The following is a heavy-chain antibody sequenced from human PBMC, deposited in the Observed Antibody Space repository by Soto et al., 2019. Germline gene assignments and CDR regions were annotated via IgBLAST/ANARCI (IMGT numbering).Heavy chain of an antibody. V-gene: IGHV1-18*04. Sequence: QVHLVQSGGEVKKPGASVKVSCKASGYTFNRHGITWVRQAPGQGLEWMGWISGYNGDINYEQKFQGRVTLSSDTLTSTVYLELKSLRFDATAVYYCARVRIVGAREIDFWCQGTLVTVSS. D-gene: IGHD1-26*01. CDR3: ARVRIVGAREIDF. J-gene: IGHJ4*02. CDR1: GYTFNRHG. CDR2: ISGYNGDI.